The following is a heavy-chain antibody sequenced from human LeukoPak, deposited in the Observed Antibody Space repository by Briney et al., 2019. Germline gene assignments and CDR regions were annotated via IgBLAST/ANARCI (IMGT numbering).Heavy chain of an antibody. CDR2: INPSGGST. CDR1: GYTFTSYY. J-gene: IGHJ4*02. V-gene: IGHV1-46*01. D-gene: IGHD3-22*01. Sequence: GASVKVSCKASGYTFTSYYMHWVRQAPGQGLEWMGIINPSGGSTSYAQKFQGRVAMTRDTSTSTVYMELSSLRSEDTAVYYCAISVVVSPSWGIPLPFDYWGQGTLVTVSS. CDR3: AISVVVSPSWGIPLPFDY.